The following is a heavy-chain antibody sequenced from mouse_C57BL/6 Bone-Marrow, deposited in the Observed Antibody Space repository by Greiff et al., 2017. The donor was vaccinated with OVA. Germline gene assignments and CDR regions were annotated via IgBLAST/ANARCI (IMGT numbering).Heavy chain of an antibody. V-gene: IGHV1-76*01. CDR2: IYPGSGNT. D-gene: IGHD2-3*01. J-gene: IGHJ1*03. Sequence: QVQLQQSGAELVRPGASVKLSCKASGYTFTDYYINWVKQRPGQGLEWIARIYPGSGNTYYNEKFKGKATLTAEKSSSTAYMQLSSLTSEDSAVYFCARSGEDGYFFWYFDVWGTGTTVTVSS. CDR1: GYTFTDYY. CDR3: ARSGEDGYFFWYFDV.